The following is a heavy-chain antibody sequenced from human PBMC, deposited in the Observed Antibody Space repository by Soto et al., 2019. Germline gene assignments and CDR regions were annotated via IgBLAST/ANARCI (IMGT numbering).Heavy chain of an antibody. CDR2: ISSSGSTI. CDR1: GFTCRSYE. Sequence: GSLRLSCAASGFTCRSYEMDWVRQAPGKGLEWVSYISSSGSTIYYADSVKGRFTISRDNAKNSLYLQMNSLRAEDTAVYYCARGDPYSSYYYYYGMDVWGQGTTVTVSS. J-gene: IGHJ6*02. D-gene: IGHD4-4*01. CDR3: ARGDPYSSYYYYYGMDV. V-gene: IGHV3-48*03.